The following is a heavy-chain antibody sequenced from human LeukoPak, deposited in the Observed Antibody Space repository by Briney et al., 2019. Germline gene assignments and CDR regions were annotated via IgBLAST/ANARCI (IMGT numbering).Heavy chain of an antibody. V-gene: IGHV1-2*04. D-gene: IGHD1-20*01. Sequence: ASVKVSCKASGYTFTGYYMYWVRQAPGQGLEWMGWINPNSGGTNYAQKFQGWVTMTRDTSISTAYMELSRLRSDDTAVYHCARGITGTTFPDYWGQGTLVTVSS. J-gene: IGHJ4*02. CDR3: ARGITGTTFPDY. CDR2: INPNSGGT. CDR1: GYTFTGYY.